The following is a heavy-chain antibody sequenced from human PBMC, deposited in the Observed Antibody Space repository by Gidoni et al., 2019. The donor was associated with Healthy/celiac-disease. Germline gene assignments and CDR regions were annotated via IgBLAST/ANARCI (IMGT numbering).Heavy chain of an antibody. J-gene: IGHJ4*02. D-gene: IGHD4-17*01. CDR2: IYYSGST. CDR3: AREGGQGTVTTSV. Sequence: QVQLQESGPGLVKPSQTLSLPCTFSGGLIGSGGYYWSWSRQHPGKGLEWIGYIYYSGSTYYNPSLKSRVTISVDTSKNQFSMKLSSVTAEDTAVYYCAREGGQGTVTTSVWGQGTLVTVSS. V-gene: IGHV4-31*03. CDR1: GGLIGSGGYY.